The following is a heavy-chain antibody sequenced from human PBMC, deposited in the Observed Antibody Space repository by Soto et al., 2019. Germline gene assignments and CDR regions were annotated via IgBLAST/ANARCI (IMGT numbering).Heavy chain of an antibody. D-gene: IGHD6-19*01. V-gene: IGHV1-18*01. Sequence: QVQLVQSGAEVKKPGASVKVSCKASGYTFTTYGISWVRQAPGQGLEWMGWISGYNGYHGNTNYAQKVQGRVTMTTDTSTSTAYMELRSLRSDDTAVYYCARKVAGVLFDYWGQGTLVTVSS. CDR1: GYTFTTYG. CDR2: ISGYNGYHGNT. CDR3: ARKVAGVLFDY. J-gene: IGHJ4*02.